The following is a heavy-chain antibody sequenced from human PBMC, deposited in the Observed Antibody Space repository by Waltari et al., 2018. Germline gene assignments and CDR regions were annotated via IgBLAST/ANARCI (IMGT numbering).Heavy chain of an antibody. CDR1: GFTFDDYA. Sequence: EVQLVESGGGLVQPGRSLRLSCAASGFTFDDYAMHWVRQAPGKGLEWVSGISWNSGSIGYADSVKGRFTISRDNAKNSLYLQMNSLRAEDMALYYYAKDMGAGATDAFDIWGQGTMVTVSS. CDR2: ISWNSGSI. CDR3: AKDMGAGATDAFDI. V-gene: IGHV3-9*03. J-gene: IGHJ3*02. D-gene: IGHD1-26*01.